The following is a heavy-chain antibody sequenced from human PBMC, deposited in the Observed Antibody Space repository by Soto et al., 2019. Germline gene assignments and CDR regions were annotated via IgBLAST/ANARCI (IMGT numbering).Heavy chain of an antibody. D-gene: IGHD2-2*01. J-gene: IGHJ5*02. CDR1: GFTFSSYW. CDR3: ARDIVVVPADTRWFNX. V-gene: IGHV3-74*01. Sequence: SLRLSCASSGFTFSSYWMHWVRQAPGKGLVWVSLINSDVSSTSYADSVKGRFTISRDNAKNTLYLQMNILRAEDTAVYYCARDIVVVPADTRWFNXWGQGTLVTVSX. CDR2: INSDVSST.